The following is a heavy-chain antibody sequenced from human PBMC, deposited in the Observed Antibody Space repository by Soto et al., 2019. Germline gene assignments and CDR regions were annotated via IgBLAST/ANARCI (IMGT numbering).Heavy chain of an antibody. CDR1: GFTFSSYA. Sequence: GGSLRLSCAASGFTFSSYAMHWVRQAPGKGLEWVAVISYDGSNKYYADSVKGRFTISRDNSKNTLYLQMNSLRAEDTAVYYCARDRSNRSHYIHLSGGTIDYWGQGTLVTVSS. D-gene: IGHD1-26*01. CDR3: ARDRSNRSHYIHLSGGTIDY. J-gene: IGHJ4*02. V-gene: IGHV3-30-3*01. CDR2: ISYDGSNK.